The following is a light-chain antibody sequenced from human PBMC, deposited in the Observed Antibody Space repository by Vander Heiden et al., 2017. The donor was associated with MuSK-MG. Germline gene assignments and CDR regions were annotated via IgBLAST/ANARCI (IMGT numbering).Light chain of an antibody. CDR2: GAS. CDR3: QQYGSSPPRLT. CDR1: QSVSSSY. J-gene: IGKJ4*01. V-gene: IGKV3-20*01. Sequence: PGERATLSCRASQSVSSSYLAWYQQKPGQAPRLLIYGASSRATGIPDRFSGSGSGTDFTLNISRLEPEDFAVYYCQQYGSSPPRLTFGGGTKVEIK.